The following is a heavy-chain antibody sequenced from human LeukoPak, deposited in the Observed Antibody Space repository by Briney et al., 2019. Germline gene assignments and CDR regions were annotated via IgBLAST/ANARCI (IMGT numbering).Heavy chain of an antibody. Sequence: SETLSLTCTVSGGSISSYYWSRIRQPAGKGLEWIGRIYTSGSTNYNPSLKSRVTMSVDTSKNQFSLKLSSVTAADTAVYYCARGATTVTPAPFDYWGQGTLVTVSS. D-gene: IGHD4-17*01. CDR1: GGSISSYY. V-gene: IGHV4-4*07. CDR3: ARGATTVTPAPFDY. CDR2: IYTSGST. J-gene: IGHJ4*02.